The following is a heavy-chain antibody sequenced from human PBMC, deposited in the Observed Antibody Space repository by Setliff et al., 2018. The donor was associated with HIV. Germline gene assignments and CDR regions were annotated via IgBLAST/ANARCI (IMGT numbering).Heavy chain of an antibody. D-gene: IGHD3-9*01. CDR2: IKDDGSEK. J-gene: IGHJ4*02. CDR1: GFTFGDYL. V-gene: IGHV3-7*01. Sequence: PGGSLRLSCTASGFTFGDYLLTWVRQTPGKGLEWVANIKDDGSEKYYLDSVKGRFTIFRDNDWKSLYLQMNSLRAEDTAVYYCARDPRYFDLLFLDYWGQGTLVTVSS. CDR3: ARDPRYFDLLFLDY.